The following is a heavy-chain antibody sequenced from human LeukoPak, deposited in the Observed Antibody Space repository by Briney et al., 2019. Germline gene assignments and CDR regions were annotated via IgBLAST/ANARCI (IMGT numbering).Heavy chain of an antibody. D-gene: IGHD1-26*01. CDR3: ARAGLLGGATLDY. CDR1: GGTFSSYA. J-gene: IGHJ4*02. CDR2: IIPIFGTA. Sequence: SVKVSCKASGGTFSSYAISWVRQAPGQGLEWMGGIIPIFGTANYAQKFRGRVTITTDESTSTAYMELSSLRSEDTAVYYCARAGLLGGATLDYWGQGTLVTVSS. V-gene: IGHV1-69*05.